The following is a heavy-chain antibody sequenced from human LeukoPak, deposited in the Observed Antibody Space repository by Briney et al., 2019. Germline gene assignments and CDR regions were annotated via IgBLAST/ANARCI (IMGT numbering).Heavy chain of an antibody. D-gene: IGHD5-18*01. CDR3: ARDESGDSYGLH. CDR1: GFTFSSYW. CDR2: IKQDGSQK. J-gene: IGHJ4*02. V-gene: IGHV3-7*03. Sequence: GGSLRLSCAVSGFTFSSYWMNWVRQAPGKGLEWVANIKQDGSQKYYVDSVRGRFTISRDKAKNSLYLQLNSLRAEDTAVYYCARDESGDSYGLHWGQGTLVRVSS.